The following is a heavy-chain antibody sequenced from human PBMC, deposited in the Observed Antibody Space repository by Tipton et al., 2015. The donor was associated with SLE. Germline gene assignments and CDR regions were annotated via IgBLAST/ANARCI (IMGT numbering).Heavy chain of an antibody. J-gene: IGHJ4*02. CDR3: ARGGYSSVWYGDCFVY. V-gene: IGHV4-59*11. CDR1: GDTISDHY. D-gene: IGHD6-19*01. CDR2: NSYSGST. Sequence: LRLSCTVSGDTISDHYWCWIRQPPGKGLEWIGYNSYSGSTNYSPSLKSRVTISLDTAKTQLSLNFRVVTAADTAIYYCARGGYSSVWYGDCFVYCGQGTLVTVSS.